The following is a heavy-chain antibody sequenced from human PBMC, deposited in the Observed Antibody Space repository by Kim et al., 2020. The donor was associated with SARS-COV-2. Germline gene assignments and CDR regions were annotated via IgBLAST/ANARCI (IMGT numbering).Heavy chain of an antibody. Sequence: TNHNPSLKSRVTISVDTSRNQFSLKLSSVTAADTAVYYCARDTSGSLIDYWGQGTLVTVSS. J-gene: IGHJ4*02. D-gene: IGHD1-26*01. CDR3: ARDTSGSLIDY. CDR2: T. V-gene: IGHV4-59*01.